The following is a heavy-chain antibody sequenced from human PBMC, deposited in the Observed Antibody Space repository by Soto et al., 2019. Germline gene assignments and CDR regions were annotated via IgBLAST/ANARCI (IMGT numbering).Heavy chain of an antibody. V-gene: IGHV3-7*01. D-gene: IGHD3-22*01. J-gene: IGHJ4*02. CDR2: IKQDGSER. CDR3: ARDRSMIVVVPGY. Sequence: PGGSLRLSCAASGFTFSRHWMTWVRQAPGKGLEWVVNIKQDGSERYFVDSVKGRFTISRDNAKNSMYLQMNSLRSEDTAVYYCARDRSMIVVVPGYWGQGTLVTVSS. CDR1: GFTFSRHW.